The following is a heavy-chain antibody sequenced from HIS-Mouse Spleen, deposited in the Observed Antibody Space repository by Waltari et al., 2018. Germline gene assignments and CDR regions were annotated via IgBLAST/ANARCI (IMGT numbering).Heavy chain of an antibody. CDR1: GFTFDDYA. D-gene: IGHD7-27*01. V-gene: IGHV3-9*01. Sequence: EVQLVESGGGLVQPGRSLRLSCAASGFTFDDYAMNWVRQAPGKGLEWVSGISWNSGSIGYADSVKGRFTISRDNAKNSLYLQMNSLRAEDTALYYCAKKDPLTGDFDYWGQGTLVTVSS. CDR3: AKKDPLTGDFDY. CDR2: ISWNSGSI. J-gene: IGHJ4*02.